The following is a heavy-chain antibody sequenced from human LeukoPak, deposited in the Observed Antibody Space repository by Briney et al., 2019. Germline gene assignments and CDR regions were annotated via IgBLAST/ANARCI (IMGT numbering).Heavy chain of an antibody. CDR3: ARHSRDPDAFDV. CDR2: ISYSGST. Sequence: SETLSLTCTVPGGSISSSTYYWGWIRQPPGKGLEWIGSISYSGSTYHNPSLKSRVTIFVDTSKNQFSLKLSSVTAADTAVYYCARHSRDPDAFDVWGQGTMVTVSS. CDR1: GGSISSSTYY. V-gene: IGHV4-39*01. J-gene: IGHJ3*01.